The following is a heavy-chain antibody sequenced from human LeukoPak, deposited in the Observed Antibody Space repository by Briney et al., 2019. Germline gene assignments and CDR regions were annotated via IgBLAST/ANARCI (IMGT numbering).Heavy chain of an antibody. Sequence: GGALRLSCAGSGFTFNSYNMNWVRQAPGKGLDGVSSISSISSYIYYADSVKGRFTISRDNAKNSLYLQMNSLRAEDTAVYYCARRGGKNYGDYVVYYYYMDVWGKGTTVTVSS. D-gene: IGHD4-17*01. CDR2: ISSISSYI. CDR3: ARRGGKNYGDYVVYYYYMDV. CDR1: GFTFNSYN. J-gene: IGHJ6*03. V-gene: IGHV3-21*04.